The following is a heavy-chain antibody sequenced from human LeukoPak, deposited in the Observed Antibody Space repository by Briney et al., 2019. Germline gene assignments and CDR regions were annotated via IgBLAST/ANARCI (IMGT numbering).Heavy chain of an antibody. Sequence: RAGGSLRLSCAASGFTFTSYSMNWVRQAPGKGLEWVSVIYSGGSTYYADSVKCRFTISRDNSKNTLYLQMNSLRAEDTAVYYCARDLRVTGTMVDFYYGMDVWGQGTTVTVSS. CDR2: IYSGGST. V-gene: IGHV3-53*01. D-gene: IGHD1-7*01. CDR3: ARDLRVTGTMVDFYYGMDV. CDR1: GFTFTSYS. J-gene: IGHJ6*02.